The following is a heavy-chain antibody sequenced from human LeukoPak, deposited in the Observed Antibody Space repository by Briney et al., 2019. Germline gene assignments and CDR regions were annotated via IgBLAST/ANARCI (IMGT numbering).Heavy chain of an antibody. D-gene: IGHD6-13*01. CDR1: GFKFSDYW. V-gene: IGHV5-51*01. J-gene: IGHJ4*02. CDR2: IYPGDSDI. Sequence: GESLKISCKGSGFKFSDYWIGWVRQMPGKGLEWMGIIYPGDSDIRYSPSFQGQVIISADKSISTAFLQWSSLRTSDTAMHYCARHRPSSSWYYFDYWGQGTLVTVSS. CDR3: ARHRPSSSWYYFDY.